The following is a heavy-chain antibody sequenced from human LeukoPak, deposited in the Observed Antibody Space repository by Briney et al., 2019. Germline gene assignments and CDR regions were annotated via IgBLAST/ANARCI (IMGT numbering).Heavy chain of an antibody. J-gene: IGHJ4*02. CDR1: GYTFTGYH. Sequence: ASVKVSCKASGYTFTGYHIHWVRQAPGQGLEWMGWINPNSGVTNYAQKFQGRVTMTRDTSISTAYMELSRLTSDDTAVYYCASRDGPQGAFDYWGQGTLATVSS. V-gene: IGHV1-2*02. CDR3: ASRDGPQGAFDY. D-gene: IGHD5-24*01. CDR2: INPNSGVT.